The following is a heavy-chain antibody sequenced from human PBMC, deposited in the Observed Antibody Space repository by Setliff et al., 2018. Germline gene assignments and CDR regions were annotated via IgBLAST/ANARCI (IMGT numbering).Heavy chain of an antibody. V-gene: IGHV1-18*01. CDR1: GYTFTGYG. J-gene: IGHJ4*02. Sequence: GASVKVSCKASGYTFTGYGISWVRQAPGQGLEWMGWISAYNGNTNYAQKLQGRVTMTTDTSTSTAYMELRSLRSDDTAVYYCARVPRPAGYSGYGDYWGQGTLVTVS. D-gene: IGHD5-12*01. CDR2: ISAYNGNT. CDR3: ARVPRPAGYSGYGDY.